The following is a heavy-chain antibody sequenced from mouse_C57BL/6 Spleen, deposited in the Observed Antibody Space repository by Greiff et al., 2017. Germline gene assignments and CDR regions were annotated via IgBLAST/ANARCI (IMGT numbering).Heavy chain of an antibody. CDR3: DKKGTTVDYYAMDY. CDR1: GFSLTSYG. CDR2: IWRGGST. Sequence: VQLQQSGPGLVQPSQSLSITCTVSGFSLTSYGVHWVRQSPGKGLEWLGVIWRGGSTAYNAAFMPRLSITTDNSKSQVCFKKNSLQADDTAIYACDKKGTTVDYYAMDYWGQGTSVTVSS. D-gene: IGHD1-1*01. V-gene: IGHV2-5*01. J-gene: IGHJ4*01.